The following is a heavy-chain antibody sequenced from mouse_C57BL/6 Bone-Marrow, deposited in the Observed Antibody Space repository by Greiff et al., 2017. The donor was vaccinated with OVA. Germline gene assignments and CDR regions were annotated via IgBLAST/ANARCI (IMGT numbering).Heavy chain of an antibody. CDR2: IYPSDSET. V-gene: IGHV1-61*01. CDR1: GYTFTSYW. CDR3: AREGGNGDYYAMDY. D-gene: IGHD2-1*01. J-gene: IGHJ4*01. Sequence: QVQLQQPGAELVRPGSSVTLSCKASGYTFTSYWMDWVKQRPGQGLEWIGNIYPSDSETHYNQKFKDKATLTVDKSSSTAYMQLSSLTSEDSAVYYCAREGGNGDYYAMDYWGQGTSVTVSS.